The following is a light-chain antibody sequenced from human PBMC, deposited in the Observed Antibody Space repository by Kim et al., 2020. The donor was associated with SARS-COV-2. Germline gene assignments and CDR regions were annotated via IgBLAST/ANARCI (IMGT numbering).Light chain of an antibody. CDR2: DAT. CDR1: QGISSY. V-gene: IGKV1-9*01. CDR3: QQLNSCPPV. J-gene: IGKJ3*01. Sequence: IHLTQSPSSLSASVGDRVTITCRASQGISSYLAWYQQIPGKAPNLLIYDATTLQSGVPSRFSGGGSGTDFTLTISSLQPEDFATYYCQQLNSCPPVFGPGTKVDI.